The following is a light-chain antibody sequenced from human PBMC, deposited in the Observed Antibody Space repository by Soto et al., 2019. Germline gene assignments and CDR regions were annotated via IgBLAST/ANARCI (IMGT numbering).Light chain of an antibody. J-gene: IGLJ3*02. CDR2: SNN. V-gene: IGLV1-44*01. CDR3: AAWDNSLSGWV. Sequence: QSVLTQPPSASGTPGQMVTISCSGSSSNIGSTSVYWYQQLPGTAPKLLIYSNNRRPSGVPDRLSGSKSGTSASLAISGLQSEDEADYYCAAWDNSLSGWVFGGGTKLTVL. CDR1: SSNIGSTS.